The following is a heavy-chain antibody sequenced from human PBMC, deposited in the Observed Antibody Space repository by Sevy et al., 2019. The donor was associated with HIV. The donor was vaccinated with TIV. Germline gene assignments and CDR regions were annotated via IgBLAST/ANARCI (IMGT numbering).Heavy chain of an antibody. D-gene: IGHD6-13*01. CDR3: ARGFAAGPLYSYYYMDV. CDR2: IYYSGST. Sequence: SETLSLTCTVSGGSISSYYWSWIRQPPGKGLEWIGYIYYSGSTNYNPSLKSRVTISVDTSKNQFSLKLSSVTAADTAVYYCARGFAAGPLYSYYYMDVWGKGTTVTVSS. CDR1: GGSISSYY. V-gene: IGHV4-59*08. J-gene: IGHJ6*03.